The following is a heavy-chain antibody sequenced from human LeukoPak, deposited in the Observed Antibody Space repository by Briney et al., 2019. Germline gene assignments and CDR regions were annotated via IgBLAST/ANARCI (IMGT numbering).Heavy chain of an antibody. J-gene: IGHJ4*02. CDR3: VSFYETY. V-gene: IGHV3-74*01. CDR1: GNYW. CDR2: INSDGSWT. D-gene: IGHD2/OR15-2a*01. Sequence: GGSLRLSCAASGNYWMHWVRQAPGKGLVWVSHINSDGSWTSYADSVKGRFPISKDNAKNTVYLQMNSLRAEDTAVYYCVSFYETYWGRGTQVTVSS.